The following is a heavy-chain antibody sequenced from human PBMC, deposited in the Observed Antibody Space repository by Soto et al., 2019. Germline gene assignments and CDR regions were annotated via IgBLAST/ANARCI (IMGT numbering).Heavy chain of an antibody. CDR2: IIPNLDTP. CDR1: GGGFNNYA. CDR3: AVAMVREILIFESSGMHV. D-gene: IGHD3-10*01. V-gene: IGHV1-69*01. J-gene: IGHJ6*02. Sequence: QVHLVQSGAEGRKPGSWVKVSCRPLGGGFNNYAVTWGRKAPGKGLEWRGGIIPNLDTPNYAQKFQDRVTIIADESTSTVYMELRSLRSNDTAVYYCAVAMVREILIFESSGMHVWGQGTTVIVSS.